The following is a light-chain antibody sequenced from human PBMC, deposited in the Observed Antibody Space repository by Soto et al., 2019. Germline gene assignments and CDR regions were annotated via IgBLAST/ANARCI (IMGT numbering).Light chain of an antibody. CDR3: QHYNNWLRYP. CDR2: GAS. Sequence: EIVMTQSPATLSVSPGERATLSCRASQSVSSNLAWYQQKPGQAPRLLIYGASTRATGIPARFSGSGSGTDFTLTFSGLKFEDFAVFSCQHYNNWLRYPLGRGTRLRSN. V-gene: IGKV3-15*01. CDR1: QSVSSN. J-gene: IGKJ2*01.